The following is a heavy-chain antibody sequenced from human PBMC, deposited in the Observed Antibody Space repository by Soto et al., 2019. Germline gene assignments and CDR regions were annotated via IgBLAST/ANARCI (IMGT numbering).Heavy chain of an antibody. CDR2: IYYSGST. CDR1: GGSISSGAYY. V-gene: IGHV4-31*03. CDR3: ARDSEGFGSSVYYYGMDV. Sequence: QVQLQESGPGLVKPSQTLSLTCTVYGGSISSGAYYWSWIRQHPGKGLEWIGYIYYSGSTYYNPSLKSRVTISVDTSKNQFSLKLSSVTAADTAVYYCARDSEGFGSSVYYYGMDVWGQGTTVTVSS. D-gene: IGHD6-19*01. J-gene: IGHJ6*02.